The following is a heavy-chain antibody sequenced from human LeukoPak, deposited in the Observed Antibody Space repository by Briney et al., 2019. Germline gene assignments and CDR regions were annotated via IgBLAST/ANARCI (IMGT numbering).Heavy chain of an antibody. V-gene: IGHV4-4*07. Sequence: SETLSLTCIVSGDSVSGYYWSWIRQPAGKGLEWIGRIYTSGSTNYNPSLKSRVTISVDTSKNQFSLKLSSVTAADTAVYYCARGLITVFGVVTQSYYYYYMDVWGKGTTVTVSS. CDR2: IYTSGST. CDR1: GDSVSGYY. CDR3: ARGLITVFGVVTQSYYYYYMDV. D-gene: IGHD3-3*01. J-gene: IGHJ6*03.